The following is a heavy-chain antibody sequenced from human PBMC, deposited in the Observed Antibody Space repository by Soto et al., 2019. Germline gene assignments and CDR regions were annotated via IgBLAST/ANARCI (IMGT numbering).Heavy chain of an antibody. D-gene: IGHD2-15*01. CDR2: ISYDGSNK. CDR1: GFTFSSYA. CDR3: ASAAHNYYYYYYNMDV. J-gene: IGHJ6*02. V-gene: IGHV3-30-3*01. Sequence: GGSLRLSCAASGFTFSSYAMHWVRQAPGKGLEWVAVISYDGSNKYYADSVKGRFTISRDNSKNTLYLQMNNLRAEDTAVYYCASAAHNYYYYYYNMDVWGQGTTVTVSS.